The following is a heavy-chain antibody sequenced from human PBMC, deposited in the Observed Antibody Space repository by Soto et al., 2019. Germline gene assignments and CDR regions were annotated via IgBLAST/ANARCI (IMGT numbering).Heavy chain of an antibody. CDR1: GDTFSGYP. V-gene: IGHV1-69*18. CDR2: IIPVFGTT. D-gene: IGHD3-10*01. Sequence: QVQLVQSGAELKKPGSSVKVSCKASGDTFSGYPINWVRQAPGEGLEWMGRIIPVFGTTNDAQRFEGRVTFTADDSTNTASMELRGLLSEDTAVYYCARDGGFGELKYWGPGTLVTVSS. J-gene: IGHJ4*02. CDR3: ARDGGFGELKY.